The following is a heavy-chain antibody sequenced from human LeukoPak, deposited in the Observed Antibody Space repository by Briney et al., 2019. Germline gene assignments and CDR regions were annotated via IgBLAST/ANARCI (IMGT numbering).Heavy chain of an antibody. CDR1: GFTFSSYS. D-gene: IGHD2-2*01. V-gene: IGHV3-21*01. Sequence: GSLRLSCAASGFTFSSYSMNWVRQAPGKGLEWVSSISSSSSYIYYADSVKGRFTISRDNAKNSLYLQMNSLRAEDTAVYYCARGPPSGCSSTSCYLNYRGQGTLVTVSS. CDR3: ARGPPSGCSSTSCYLNY. CDR2: ISSSSSYI. J-gene: IGHJ4*02.